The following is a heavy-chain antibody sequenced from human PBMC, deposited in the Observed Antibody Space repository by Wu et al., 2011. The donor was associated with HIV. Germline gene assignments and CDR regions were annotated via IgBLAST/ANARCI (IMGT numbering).Heavy chain of an antibody. J-gene: IGHJ5*02. CDR3: VRGLYGSGSSFVENWFDP. Sequence: QVQLVQTGAEVKKPGASVKVSCKTSGYTFTSYGISWVRQATGQGLEWMGWMNPNSGNTGHAQKFQGRLTFTRNSAINTAYMELSSLRSDDTAVYYCVRGLYGSGSSFVENWFDPWGQGTLVTVSS. V-gene: IGHV1-8*03. D-gene: IGHD3-10*01. CDR2: MNPNSGNT. CDR1: GYTFTSYG.